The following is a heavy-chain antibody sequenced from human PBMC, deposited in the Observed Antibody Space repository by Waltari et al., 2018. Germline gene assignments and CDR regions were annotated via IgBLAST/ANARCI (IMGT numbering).Heavy chain of an antibody. Sequence: EVQLVESGGGLVQPGGSLRLSCAASGFIFSSHWMGWVRRAPGKGLEWVANIKPDGSGKYYLDSVKGRFTISRDNGKNLVFLQMDSLSAEDTAIYYCARITFWSKYWAFDPWGQGTQVAVSS. CDR2: IKPDGSGK. CDR3: ARITFWSKYWAFDP. V-gene: IGHV3-7*01. J-gene: IGHJ5*02. CDR1: GFIFSSHW. D-gene: IGHD3-3*01.